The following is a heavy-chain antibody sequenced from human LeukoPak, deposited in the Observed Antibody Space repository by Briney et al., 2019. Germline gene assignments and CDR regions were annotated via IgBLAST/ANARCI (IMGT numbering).Heavy chain of an antibody. D-gene: IGHD3-16*01. Sequence: GGSLRLSCAASEFTFSSYWMNWARQAPGKGLEWVASINHNGNVNYYVDSVKGRFTISRDNAENSLYLQMSNLRAEDTAVYFCARGGGLDVWGQGATVTVSS. CDR3: ARGGGLDV. V-gene: IGHV3-7*03. J-gene: IGHJ6*02. CDR2: INHNGNVN. CDR1: EFTFSSYW.